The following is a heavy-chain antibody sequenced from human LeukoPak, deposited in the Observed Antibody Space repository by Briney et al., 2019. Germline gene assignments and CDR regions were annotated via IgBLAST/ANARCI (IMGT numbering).Heavy chain of an antibody. CDR2: MNPNSGNT. CDR1: GYTFTSYD. J-gene: IGHJ4*02. V-gene: IGHV1-8*01. D-gene: IGHD6-13*01. CDR3: ARAGARQIAAVGY. Sequence: ASVKVSCKASGYTFTSYDINWVRQATGQGLEWMGWMNPNSGNTGYAQKFQGRVTMTRNTSISTAYMELSSLRSEDAAVYYCARAGARQIAAVGYWGQGTLVTVSS.